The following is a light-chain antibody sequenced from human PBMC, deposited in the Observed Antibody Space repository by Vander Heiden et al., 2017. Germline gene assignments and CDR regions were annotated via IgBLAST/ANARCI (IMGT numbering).Light chain of an antibody. J-gene: IGKJ4*01. Sequence: EIVMTQSPSTLSMSPGERATLFCRASQSVSSNLAWYQQKPGQAPSVLIYGASTRATGIPARFSGSGSGTEFTLTISSLQSEDFAVYYCQQYNNWPLTFGGGTKVEIK. V-gene: IGKV3-15*01. CDR2: GAS. CDR1: QSVSSN. CDR3: QQYNNWPLT.